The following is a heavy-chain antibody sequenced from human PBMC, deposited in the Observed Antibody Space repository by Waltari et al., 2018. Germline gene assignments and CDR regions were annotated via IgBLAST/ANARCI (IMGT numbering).Heavy chain of an antibody. CDR2: IIPIVGTA. CDR3: ARGYCSGGSCYGGFDP. D-gene: IGHD2-15*01. V-gene: IGHV1-69*05. Sequence: QVQLVQSGAEVKKPGSSVKVSCKASGGTFSSYAISWVRQAPGHGLEWMGGIIPIVGTANYGQEFQCRVTITRDTSASTTYMELSSLRSEDMAVYYCARGYCSGGSCYGGFDPWGQGTLVTVSS. J-gene: IGHJ5*02. CDR1: GGTFSSYA.